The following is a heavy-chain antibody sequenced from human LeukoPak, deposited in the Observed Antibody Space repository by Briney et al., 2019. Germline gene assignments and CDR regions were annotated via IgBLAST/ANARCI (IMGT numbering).Heavy chain of an antibody. Sequence: ASVKVSCKAYGYTFTSYYMHWVRQAPGQGLDWMGIINPSGGSTSYAQKFQGRVTMTRDTSTSTVYMELSSLRSEDTAVYYCAALTNIYYDSSGYHFDYWGQGTLVTVSS. D-gene: IGHD3-22*01. V-gene: IGHV1-46*01. CDR1: GYTFTSYY. J-gene: IGHJ4*02. CDR2: INPSGGST. CDR3: AALTNIYYDSSGYHFDY.